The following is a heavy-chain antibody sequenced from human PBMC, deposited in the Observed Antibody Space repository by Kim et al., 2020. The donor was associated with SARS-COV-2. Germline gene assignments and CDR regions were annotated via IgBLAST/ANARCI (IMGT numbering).Heavy chain of an antibody. D-gene: IGHD1-26*01. V-gene: IGHV4-39*01. Sequence: SNNPSLDSRVTISVDTSRNTFSLRMSSETAADTAVYYCARPASIGSYYYWGQGTLVTVSS. CDR3: ARPASIGSYYY. J-gene: IGHJ4*02.